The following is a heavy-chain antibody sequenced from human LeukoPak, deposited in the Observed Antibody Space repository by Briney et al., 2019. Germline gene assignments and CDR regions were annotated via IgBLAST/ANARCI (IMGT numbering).Heavy chain of an antibody. V-gene: IGHV1-69*13. CDR3: ARAPWYYASSGPLDY. Sequence: GASVKVSCKASGGTFSSYAISWVRQAPGQGLEWMGGIIPIFGTANYAQKFQGRVTITADESTSTAYMELSSLRSEDTAVYYCARAPWYYASSGPLDYWGQGTLVTVSS. D-gene: IGHD3-22*01. CDR1: GGTFSSYA. CDR2: IIPIFGTA. J-gene: IGHJ4*02.